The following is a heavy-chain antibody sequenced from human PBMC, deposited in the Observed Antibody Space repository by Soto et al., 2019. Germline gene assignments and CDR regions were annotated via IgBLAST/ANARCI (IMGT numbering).Heavy chain of an antibody. CDR2: IYYSGST. D-gene: IGHD6-13*01. CDR1: GGSISSYY. Sequence: LSLTCTVSGGSISSYYWSWIRQPPGKGLEWIGYIYYSGSTNYNPSLKSRVTISVDTSKNQFSLKLSSVTAADTAVYYCARHIPNSSSWPIDYWGQGTLVTVSS. J-gene: IGHJ4*02. V-gene: IGHV4-59*01. CDR3: ARHIPNSSSWPIDY.